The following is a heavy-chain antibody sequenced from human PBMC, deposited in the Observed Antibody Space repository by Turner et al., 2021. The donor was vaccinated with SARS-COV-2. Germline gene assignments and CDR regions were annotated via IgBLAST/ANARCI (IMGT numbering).Heavy chain of an antibody. Sequence: EMPRVEPGGGLIQPAGSLRTSCAASEFPVSRSYMRWVRQAAGKGLGWVSGISSGGSTYYADSVKGRFTISRDSSKNTLYLQMNSLGAEDTAVYYCARVIPMGDYFDYWGQGTLVTVSS. V-gene: IGHV3-53*01. D-gene: IGHD3-10*01. J-gene: IGHJ4*02. CDR3: ARVIPMGDYFDY. CDR2: ISSGGST. CDR1: EFPVSRSY.